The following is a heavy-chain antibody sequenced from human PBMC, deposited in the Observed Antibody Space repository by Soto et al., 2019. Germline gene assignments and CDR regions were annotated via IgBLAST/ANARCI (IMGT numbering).Heavy chain of an antibody. CDR3: VRENYYYGMDV. V-gene: IGHV3-66*01. CDR1: GFTVSSNY. CDR2: IFSGGST. J-gene: IGHJ6*02. Sequence: GGSLRLSCAASGFTVSSNYMSWVRQAPEKGLEWVSVIFSGGSTYYADSVKGRFTISRDNSKNTLYLQMDSLRAEDTAVYYCVRENYYYGMDVWGQGTTVTVSS.